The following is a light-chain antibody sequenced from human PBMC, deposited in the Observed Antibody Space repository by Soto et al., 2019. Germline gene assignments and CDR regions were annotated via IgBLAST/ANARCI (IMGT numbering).Light chain of an antibody. Sequence: QSALAQPASVSGSPGQSITISCTGTSSDVGAYNYVSWYQQHPGKAPKLMIYEVRGRPSAVSNRFSGSKSGNTASLTISGLQAEDEGDYFCSSYGSTSARYVFGTGTKLTVL. CDR3: SSYGSTSARYV. CDR1: SSDVGAYNY. J-gene: IGLJ1*01. CDR2: EVR. V-gene: IGLV2-14*01.